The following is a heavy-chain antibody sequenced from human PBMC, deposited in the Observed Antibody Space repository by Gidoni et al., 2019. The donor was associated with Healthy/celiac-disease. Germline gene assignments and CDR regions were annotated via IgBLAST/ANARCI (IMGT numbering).Heavy chain of an antibody. D-gene: IGHD2-2*01. Sequence: QVQLQESGPGLVKPSQTLSLTCTVSGGSISSGGYYWSWIRQHPGKGPEWIGYIYYSGSTYYNPSLKSRVTISVDTSKNQFSLKLSSVTAADTAVYYCAREGAEDCSSTSCPNWFDPWGQGTLVTVSS. J-gene: IGHJ5*02. CDR3: AREGAEDCSSTSCPNWFDP. CDR1: GGSISSGGYY. V-gene: IGHV4-31*03. CDR2: IYYSGST.